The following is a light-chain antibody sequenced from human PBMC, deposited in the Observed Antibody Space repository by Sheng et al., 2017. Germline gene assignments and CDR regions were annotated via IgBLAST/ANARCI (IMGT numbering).Light chain of an antibody. CDR1: SSSIGRNT. J-gene: IGLJ3*02. CDR3: AAWDDSLNGWV. V-gene: IGLV1-44*01. CDR2: SDD. Sequence: QPVLTQPPSASGTPGQRVTMSCSGSSSSIGRNTVNWYQQFPGTAPKLLIYSDDQRPSGVPDRFSGSKSGTSASLAISGLQSEDEADYYCAAWDDSLNGWVFGGGTKLTVL.